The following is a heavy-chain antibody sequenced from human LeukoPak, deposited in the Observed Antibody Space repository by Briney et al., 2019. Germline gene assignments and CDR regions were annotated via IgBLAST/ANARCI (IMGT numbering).Heavy chain of an antibody. CDR1: GDTFKKYA. D-gene: IGHD6-19*01. CDR3: ARGGAEAVAGSLDF. Sequence: ASVKVSCKASGDTFKKYAIYWVRQAPGQGLEWLGGIIPVFGTPNYAQKFQGRVTISTDESTTTGYMQLSSLKSEDTAGYYCARGGAEAVAGSLDFWGQGTLVTVSS. J-gene: IGHJ4*02. V-gene: IGHV1-69*05. CDR2: IIPVFGTP.